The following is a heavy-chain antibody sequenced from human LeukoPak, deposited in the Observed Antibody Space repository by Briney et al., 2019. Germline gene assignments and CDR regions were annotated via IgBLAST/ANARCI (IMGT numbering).Heavy chain of an antibody. CDR1: GFTFSSYW. D-gene: IGHD1-26*01. CDR3: AREDYSGSYHDAFDI. Sequence: GGSLRLSCAASGFTFSSYWMHWVRQAPGKGLVCVSRINSDGSSTSYADSVKGRFTISRDNAKNTLYLQMNSLRAEDTAVYSCAREDYSGSYHDAFDIWGQGTMVTVSS. V-gene: IGHV3-74*01. J-gene: IGHJ3*02. CDR2: INSDGSST.